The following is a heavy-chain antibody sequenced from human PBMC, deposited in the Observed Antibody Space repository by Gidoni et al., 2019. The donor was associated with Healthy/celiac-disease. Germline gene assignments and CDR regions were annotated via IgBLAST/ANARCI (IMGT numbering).Heavy chain of an antibody. CDR3: AKDYYDSSGYYYGIVSAVDY. CDR1: GFTFSDYY. V-gene: IGHV3-11*01. Sequence: QVQLVESGGGLVKPGGSLRLSCAASGFTFSDYYMSWIRQAPGKGLEWVSYISSSGSTIYYADSVKGRFTISRDNAKNSLYLQMNSLRAEDTAVYYCAKDYYDSSGYYYGIVSAVDYWGQGTLVTVSS. D-gene: IGHD3-22*01. CDR2: ISSSGSTI. J-gene: IGHJ4*02.